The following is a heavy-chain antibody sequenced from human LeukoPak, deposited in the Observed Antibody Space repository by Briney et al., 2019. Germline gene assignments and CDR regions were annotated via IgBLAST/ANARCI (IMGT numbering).Heavy chain of an antibody. D-gene: IGHD4-17*01. CDR3: ARFSNDHGVKYDY. Sequence: SQTLSLTGTGSGGSISSGGYCWSWVRQHPEKGLEWIGYIYYSGTAYYNPSLKSRVTMSVDTSKNQFSLKLDSVTAADTAVYYCARFSNDHGVKYDYWGQGTLVTVSS. CDR1: GGSISSGGYC. V-gene: IGHV4-31*03. CDR2: IYYSGTA. J-gene: IGHJ4*02.